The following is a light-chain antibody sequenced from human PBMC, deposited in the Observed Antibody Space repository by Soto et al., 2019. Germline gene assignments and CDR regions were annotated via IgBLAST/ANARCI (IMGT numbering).Light chain of an antibody. Sequence: EIVMTQSPDTLSLSPGQRATLSCRASVSVSTDLAWYQQKPGQAPRLLIYGASTRATDIPPSFTGSGSGTEFTLTISSLQSEDIAVYYCQQYNKWPQTFGQGTKVDIK. CDR3: QQYNKWPQT. J-gene: IGKJ1*01. CDR1: VSVSTD. V-gene: IGKV3-15*01. CDR2: GAS.